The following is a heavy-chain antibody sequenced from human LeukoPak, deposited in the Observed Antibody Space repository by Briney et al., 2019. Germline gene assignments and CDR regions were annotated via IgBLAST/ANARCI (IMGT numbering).Heavy chain of an antibody. J-gene: IGHJ4*02. CDR1: GFPFSNHG. D-gene: IGHD2-15*01. V-gene: IGHV3-30*02. CDR3: AKDHSRRVGGAFDY. CDR2: IWYDGSNK. Sequence: PGGSLRLSCAASGFPFSNHGMHWVRQAPGKGLEWVAVIWYDGSNKYYADSVKGRFTISRDNSKNTLYLQMNSLRAEDTAVYYCAKDHSRRVGGAFDYWGQGTLVTVSS.